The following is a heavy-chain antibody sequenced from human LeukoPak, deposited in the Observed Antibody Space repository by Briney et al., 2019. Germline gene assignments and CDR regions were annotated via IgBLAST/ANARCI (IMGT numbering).Heavy chain of an antibody. J-gene: IGHJ5*02. CDR1: GFTFSSYA. Sequence: GGSLRLSCAASGFTFSSYAMSWVRQAPGKGLGWVSAISGSGGSTYYADSVKGRFTISRDNSKNTLYLQMNSLRAEDTAVYYCAKVRGMAVAGTRRNWFDPWGQGTLVTVSS. CDR3: AKVRGMAVAGTRRNWFDP. V-gene: IGHV3-23*01. CDR2: ISGSGGST. D-gene: IGHD6-19*01.